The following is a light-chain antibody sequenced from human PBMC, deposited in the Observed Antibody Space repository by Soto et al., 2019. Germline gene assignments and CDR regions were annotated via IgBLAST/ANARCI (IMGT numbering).Light chain of an antibody. J-gene: IGKJ2*01. CDR3: QQLSNWPVT. CDR2: DAS. Sequence: EIVLTQSPATLSLSPGERATLSCRASQSVSSYLAWYQQKPGQAPRLLIYDASNRATGIPARFSGSGSGTDFTLTISILAPEDFAVYYCQQLSNWPVTFRQGPKLEIK. V-gene: IGKV3-11*01. CDR1: QSVSSY.